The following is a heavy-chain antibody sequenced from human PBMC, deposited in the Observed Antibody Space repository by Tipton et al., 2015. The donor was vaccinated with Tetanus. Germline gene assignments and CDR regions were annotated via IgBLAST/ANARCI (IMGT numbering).Heavy chain of an antibody. V-gene: IGHV3-66*01. CDR3: AKDRFDQPVDY. CDR2: IYSGGST. Sequence: SLRLSCAASGFTVSSNYMSWVRQAPGKGLEWVSAIYSGGSTYYADSVKGRFTISRDNSKNTLYLQMNSLRAEDTAVYYCAKDRFDQPVDYWGQGTLVTVSS. D-gene: IGHD3-9*01. J-gene: IGHJ4*02. CDR1: GFTVSSNY.